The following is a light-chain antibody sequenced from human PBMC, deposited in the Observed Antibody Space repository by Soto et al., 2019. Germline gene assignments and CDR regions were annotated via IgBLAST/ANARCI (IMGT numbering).Light chain of an antibody. CDR1: QSVSSSY. V-gene: IGKV3-20*01. CDR3: QQYGSSLIT. Sequence: EIVLTQSPGTLSLSQGERATLSCRASQSVSSSYLAWYQQKPGQAPRLLIYGASSRATGIPGRFSGSGSGTDFTLTISRLEPEDFAVYYCQQYGSSLITFGQGTRLEI. CDR2: GAS. J-gene: IGKJ5*01.